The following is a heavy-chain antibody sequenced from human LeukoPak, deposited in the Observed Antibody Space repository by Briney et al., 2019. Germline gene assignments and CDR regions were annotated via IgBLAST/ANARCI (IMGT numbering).Heavy chain of an antibody. CDR1: GFTFSSYG. Sequence: QPGGSLRLSCAASGFTFSSYGMHWVRQAPGKGLEWVAVISYDGSNKYYADSVKGRSTISRDNSKNTLYLQMNSLRAEDTAVYYCAKVRYYDSSGYYYYYGMDVWGQGTTVTVSS. CDR2: ISYDGSNK. CDR3: AKVRYYDSSGYYYYYGMDV. J-gene: IGHJ6*02. V-gene: IGHV3-30*18. D-gene: IGHD3-22*01.